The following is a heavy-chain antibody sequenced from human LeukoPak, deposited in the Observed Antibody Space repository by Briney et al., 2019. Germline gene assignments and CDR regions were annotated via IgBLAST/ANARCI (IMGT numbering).Heavy chain of an antibody. D-gene: IGHD6-13*01. CDR3: ARDSSTRNYYGMDV. Sequence: PSETLSLTCTVSGGSISSYYWSWIRQPPGKGLEWIGYIYYSGSTYYNPSLKSRVTISVDTSKNQFSLKLSSVTAADTAVYYCARDSSTRNYYGMDVWGQGTTVTVSS. J-gene: IGHJ6*02. V-gene: IGHV4-59*12. CDR2: IYYSGST. CDR1: GGSISSYY.